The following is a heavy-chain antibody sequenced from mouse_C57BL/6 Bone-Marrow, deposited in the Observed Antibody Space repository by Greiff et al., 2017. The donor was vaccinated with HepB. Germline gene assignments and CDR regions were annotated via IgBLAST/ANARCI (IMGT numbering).Heavy chain of an antibody. CDR3: ARESNKSTVVADY. V-gene: IGHV5-17*01. J-gene: IGHJ2*01. Sequence: DVKLVESGGGLVKPGGSLKLSCAASGFTFSDYGMHWVRQAPEKGLEWVAYISSGSSTIYYADTVKGRFTISRDNAKNTLFLQMTSLRSEDTAMYYCARESNKSTVVADYWGQGTTLTVSS. D-gene: IGHD1-1*01. CDR1: GFTFSDYG. CDR2: ISSGSSTI.